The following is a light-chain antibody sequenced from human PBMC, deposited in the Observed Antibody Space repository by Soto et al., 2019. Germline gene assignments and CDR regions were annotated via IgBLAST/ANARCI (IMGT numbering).Light chain of an antibody. Sequence: DIQMTQSPTSLAASVGDRVTITCQASQDLTNFLNWYQQKPGEAPKLLIYDTTTWEEGVPSRFSGGGSGTDFTFTINGLQPEDAAIYSCQQYVNLPYTFGQGTKLEIK. CDR3: QQYVNLPYT. J-gene: IGKJ2*01. CDR2: DTT. V-gene: IGKV1-33*01. CDR1: QDLTNF.